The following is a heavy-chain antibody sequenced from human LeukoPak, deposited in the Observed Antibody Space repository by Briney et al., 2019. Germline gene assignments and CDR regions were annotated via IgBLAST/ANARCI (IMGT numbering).Heavy chain of an antibody. J-gene: IGHJ6*03. CDR1: GFTFSSYS. CDR3: ARSGFQDLVYTTGDYYSYLDV. V-gene: IGHV3-21*01. D-gene: IGHD2-8*01. CDR2: ISSSSSYI. Sequence: PGGSLRLSCAASGFTFSSYSMNWVRQAPGKGLEWVSSISSSSSYIYYADSVKGRFTISRDNAKNSLYLQMNSLRAEDTAVYYCARSGFQDLVYTTGDYYSYLDVWGKGTTVTVSS.